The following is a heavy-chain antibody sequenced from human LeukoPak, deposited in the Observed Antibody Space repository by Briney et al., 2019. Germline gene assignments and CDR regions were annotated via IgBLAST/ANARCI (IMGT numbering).Heavy chain of an antibody. CDR2: IKQDGSEK. CDR1: GFTFSSCW. Sequence: GGSLRLSCAASGFTFSSCWMSWVRQAPGKGLEWVASIKQDGSEKYYVDSVKGRFTIFRDNAKNSQYLEMNSLRAEDTAVYYCAREGRTTVTIDYWGQGTLVTVSS. CDR3: AREGRTTVTIDY. V-gene: IGHV3-7*03. D-gene: IGHD4-17*01. J-gene: IGHJ4*02.